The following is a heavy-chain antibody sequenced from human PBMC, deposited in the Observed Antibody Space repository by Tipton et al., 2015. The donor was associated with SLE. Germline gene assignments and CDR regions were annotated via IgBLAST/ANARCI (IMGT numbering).Heavy chain of an antibody. D-gene: IGHD6-19*01. Sequence: SLRLSCAASGFTFSSYAMSWVRQAPGKGLEWVSAMSGSAGGTYYADSVKGRFTVSRDNSKNTLYLQMNSLRAEDTAKYFCARDFSGGGLDNWGQGTMVTVSS. V-gene: IGHV3-23*01. CDR1: GFTFSSYA. CDR2: MSGSAGGT. J-gene: IGHJ4*02. CDR3: ARDFSGGGLDN.